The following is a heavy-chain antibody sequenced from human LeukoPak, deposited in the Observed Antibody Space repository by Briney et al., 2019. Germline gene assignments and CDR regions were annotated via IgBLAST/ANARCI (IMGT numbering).Heavy chain of an antibody. Sequence: GGSLRLSCAASGIVFSNTAMNWARQSPGRGLEWISAISGGGERTFYADSVKGRFTISRDNSKNMVYLQMNSLRADDTAIYYCGKDGGQYSSGPEFDPRGQGALVTVSS. D-gene: IGHD6-19*01. CDR1: GIVFSNTA. CDR2: ISGGGERT. V-gene: IGHV3-23*01. J-gene: IGHJ5*02. CDR3: GKDGGQYSSGPEFDP.